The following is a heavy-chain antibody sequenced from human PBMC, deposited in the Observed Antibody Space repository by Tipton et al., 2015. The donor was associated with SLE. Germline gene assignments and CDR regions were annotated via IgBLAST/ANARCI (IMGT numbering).Heavy chain of an antibody. Sequence: TLSLTCTVSGGSMNSSSYYWGWNRQPPGKGLEWIGSIYHSGSTYYNPSLKSRVTISVDTSKNQFSLKLSSVTAADTAVYYCARDISAGYYYGMDVWGQGTTVTVSS. CDR3: ARDISAGYYYGMDV. D-gene: IGHD3-9*01. J-gene: IGHJ6*02. V-gene: IGHV4-39*07. CDR2: IYHSGST. CDR1: GGSMNSSSYY.